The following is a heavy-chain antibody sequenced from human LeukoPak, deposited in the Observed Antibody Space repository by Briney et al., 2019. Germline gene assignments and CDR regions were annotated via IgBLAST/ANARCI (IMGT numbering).Heavy chain of an antibody. J-gene: IGHJ2*01. CDR3: AKDPGARGYSYGFDL. D-gene: IGHD5-18*01. CDR1: GFTFSSYA. Sequence: GGSLRLSCAASGFTFSSYAMSWVRQAPGKGLELVSAISGSGGSTYYADSVKGRFTISRDNSKNTLYLQMNSLRAEDTAVYYCAKDPGARGYSYGFDLWGRGTLVTVSS. CDR2: ISGSGGST. V-gene: IGHV3-23*01.